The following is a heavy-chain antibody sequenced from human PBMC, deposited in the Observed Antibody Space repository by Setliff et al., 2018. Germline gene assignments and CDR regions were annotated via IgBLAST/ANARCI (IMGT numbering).Heavy chain of an antibody. Sequence: LRLSCAASGFTFSSYPMHWVRQAPGKGLEWVAVTSYDGINKYYAESVQGRFTISRDNSKNTLYLQMNSLRAEDTALYYCVRAFWTYSDYASLACFDYWGQGALVTVSS. CDR1: GFTFSSYP. J-gene: IGHJ4*02. CDR3: VRAFWTYSDYASLACFDY. D-gene: IGHD5-12*01. CDR2: TSYDGINK. V-gene: IGHV3-30*07.